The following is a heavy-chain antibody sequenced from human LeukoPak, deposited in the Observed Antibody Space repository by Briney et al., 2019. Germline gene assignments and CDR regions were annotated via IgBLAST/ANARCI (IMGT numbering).Heavy chain of an antibody. CDR3: ARQRLDSGYYYTTGWFDP. Sequence: SVKVSCKASGGTFSSYAISWVRQAPGQGLEWMGGIIPIFGTANYAQKFQGRVTITTDGSTSTAYMELSSLRSEDTAVYYCARQRLDSGYYYTTGWFDPWGPGTLVTVSS. D-gene: IGHD3-22*01. V-gene: IGHV1-69*05. J-gene: IGHJ5*02. CDR1: GGTFSSYA. CDR2: IIPIFGTA.